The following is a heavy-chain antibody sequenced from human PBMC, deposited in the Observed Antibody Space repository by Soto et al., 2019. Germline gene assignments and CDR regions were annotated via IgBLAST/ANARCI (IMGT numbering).Heavy chain of an antibody. Sequence: QVQLQESGPGLVKPSGTLSLTCAVSGGSISSSNWWSWVRQPPGKGLEWIGEIYHSGSTNYNPSLTSRVTISVDKSKNQFSLKLSSVTAADTAVYYCARGAFDWLLHNWFDPWGQGTLVTVSS. CDR3: ARGAFDWLLHNWFDP. V-gene: IGHV4-4*02. D-gene: IGHD3-9*01. CDR1: GGSISSSNW. CDR2: IYHSGST. J-gene: IGHJ5*02.